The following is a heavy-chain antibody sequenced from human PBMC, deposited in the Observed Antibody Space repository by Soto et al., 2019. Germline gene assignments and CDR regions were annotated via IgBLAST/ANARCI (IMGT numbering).Heavy chain of an antibody. CDR1: GGTFRTYA. CDR3: AKGAVAGTPTSYYYYGMDV. J-gene: IGHJ6*02. CDR2: IIPIFGTV. Sequence: QVQLLQSGAEVKKPGSSVRVSCEASGGTFRTYAISWVRQAPGQGLEWMGEIIPIFGTVNYAQKFQGRVTITADESTTTAYMDLRSLSSEDTDEYYCAKGAVAGTPTSYYYYGMDVWGQGTTVTVSS. V-gene: IGHV1-69*12. D-gene: IGHD6-19*01.